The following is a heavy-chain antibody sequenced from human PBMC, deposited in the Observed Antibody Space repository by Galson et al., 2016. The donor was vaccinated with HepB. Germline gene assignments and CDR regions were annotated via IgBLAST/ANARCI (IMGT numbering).Heavy chain of an antibody. CDR3: ARTTISAHPYFDY. J-gene: IGHJ4*02. V-gene: IGHV4-61*02. CDR1: GVSISSVSYY. CDR2: IYTNGGP. D-gene: IGHD2-21*02. Sequence: TLSLTCTVSGVSISSVSYYWGWIRQPAGKGLEWIGRIYTNGGPNYNPSLKSRVTISIDPSENQFFLNLTSVTAADTAVYYCARTTISAHPYFDYWGQGTLVSVSS.